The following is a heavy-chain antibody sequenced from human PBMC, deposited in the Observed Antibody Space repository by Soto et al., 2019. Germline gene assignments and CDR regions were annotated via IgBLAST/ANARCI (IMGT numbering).Heavy chain of an antibody. CDR1: GGSISRDDYY. CDR2: IYYSGRT. V-gene: IGHV4-30-4*01. J-gene: IGHJ4*02. Sequence: SETLSLTCPVSGGSISRDDYYWTWIRQPPGKGLEWIGYIYYSGRTKYNPALESRIAISIDTSKNHFSLKLSSVSAADTAVYYCAGDRSNSPDYFDYWGQGTLVTVSS. CDR3: AGDRSNSPDYFDY. D-gene: IGHD1-1*01.